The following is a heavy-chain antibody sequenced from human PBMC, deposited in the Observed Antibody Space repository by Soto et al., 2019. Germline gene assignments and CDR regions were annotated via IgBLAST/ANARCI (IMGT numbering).Heavy chain of an antibody. CDR1: GYTFTSYG. CDR2: ISAYTGNT. Sequence: ASLKVSCKATGYTFTSYGISWVRQAPGQRLELMGWISAYTGNTNYAQKLQGKVTMTTDTSTSTAYMELRSLRSDDTGVYYCARDPPLPSPWYFDLWGRGTLVTVSS. CDR3: ARDPPLPSPWYFDL. V-gene: IGHV1-18*01. J-gene: IGHJ2*01.